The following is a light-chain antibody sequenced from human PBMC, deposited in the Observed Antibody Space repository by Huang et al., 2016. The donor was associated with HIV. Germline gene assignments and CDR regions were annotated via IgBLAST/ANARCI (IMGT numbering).Light chain of an antibody. Sequence: EIVLTQSPATLSLSPGERGTLSCRASQSVSSYLAWYQQKPGQAPRLLIYDASNRATGIPARFSGSGSGTDFTLTISSLEPEDFAVYYCQQRSNWAPITFGGGTKVEIK. J-gene: IGKJ4*01. CDR1: QSVSSY. CDR2: DAS. CDR3: QQRSNWAPIT. V-gene: IGKV3-11*01.